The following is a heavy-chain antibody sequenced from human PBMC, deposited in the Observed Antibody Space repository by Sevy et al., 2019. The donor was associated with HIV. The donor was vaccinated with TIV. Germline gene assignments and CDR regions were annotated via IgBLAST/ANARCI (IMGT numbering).Heavy chain of an antibody. CDR1: GYTFTTYG. Sequence: ASVKVSCKASGYTFTTYGITWVRQAPGQGLEWMGWISAYNGNTNYAQKLQGRVTMTPDTSTSTAYMELRSLRSDDTAVYYCARGYYDSSDFPRDAFDIWGQGTMVTVSS. V-gene: IGHV1-18*01. CDR2: ISAYNGNT. CDR3: ARGYYDSSDFPRDAFDI. J-gene: IGHJ3*02. D-gene: IGHD3-22*01.